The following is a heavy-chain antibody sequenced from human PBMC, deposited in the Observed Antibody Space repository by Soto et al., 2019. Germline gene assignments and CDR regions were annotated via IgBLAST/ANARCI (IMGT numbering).Heavy chain of an antibody. V-gene: IGHV3-23*01. CDR1: GFTFTTYA. Sequence: EVQLLESGGGLVQPGGSLRLSCAASGFTFTTYAMSGARQAPGKGLEWVSAISGSGGSTYYADSVKGRFTIPRDNSKNTLYLQMNSLRAEDTAVYYCAKFRDWNYSNWFDPWGQGTLVTVSS. CDR3: AKFRDWNYSNWFDP. J-gene: IGHJ5*02. CDR2: ISGSGGST. D-gene: IGHD1-7*01.